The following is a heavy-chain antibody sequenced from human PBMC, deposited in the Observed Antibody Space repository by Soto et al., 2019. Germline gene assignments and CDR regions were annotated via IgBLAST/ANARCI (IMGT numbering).Heavy chain of an antibody. Sequence: GESLKISCTGFGYTFTTFWISWVRQMPGKGLEWMGRIDPRDSYVNYSPSFQGHVTISLDKSISTAYLQWGSLKASDTAMYYCASLFCSTTPCARWFLPSGPGTLLTVST. CDR1: GYTFTTFW. J-gene: IGHJ5*02. D-gene: IGHD2-2*01. V-gene: IGHV5-10-1*01. CDR2: IDPRDSYV. CDR3: ASLFCSTTPCARWFLP.